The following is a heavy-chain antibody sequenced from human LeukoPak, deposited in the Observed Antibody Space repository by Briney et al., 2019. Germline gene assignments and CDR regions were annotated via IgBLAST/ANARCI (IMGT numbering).Heavy chain of an antibody. J-gene: IGHJ4*02. CDR1: GGSISSSSYC. D-gene: IGHD6-19*01. CDR2: IYYSGST. V-gene: IGHV4-39*01. CDR3: ASRYSSGWYDFDY. Sequence: SEALSLTCTVSGGSISSSSYCWGWIRQPPGKGLEWLGSIYYSGSTYYNPSLKGRVTISVDTSKNQFSLKLSSVTAADTAVYYCASRYSSGWYDFDYWGQGTLVTVSS.